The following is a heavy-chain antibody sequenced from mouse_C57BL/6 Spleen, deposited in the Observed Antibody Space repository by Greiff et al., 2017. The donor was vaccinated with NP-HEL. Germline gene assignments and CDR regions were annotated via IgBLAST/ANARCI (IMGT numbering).Heavy chain of an antibody. V-gene: IGHV7-1*01. D-gene: IGHD2-12*01. CDR1: GFTFSDFY. J-gene: IGHJ4*01. CDR3: ARDGLLYPMDY. CDR2: SRNKANDYTT. Sequence: EVQRVESGGGLVQSGRSLRLSCATSGFTFSDFYMEWVRQAPGKGLEWIAASRNKANDYTTEYSASVKGRFIVSRDTSQSILYLQMNALRAEDTAIYYCARDGLLYPMDYWGQGTSVTVSS.